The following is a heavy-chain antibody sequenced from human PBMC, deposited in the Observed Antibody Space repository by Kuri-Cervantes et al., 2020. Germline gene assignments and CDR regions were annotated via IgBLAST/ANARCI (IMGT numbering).Heavy chain of an antibody. CDR2: IRSKAYGGTT. Sequence: GGSLRLSCTASGFTFGDYAMSWVRQAPGKGLEWVGFIRSKAYGGTTEYAASVKGRFTISRDDSKSIAYLQMNSLRAEDTALYYCAKDHGYSYGSFDYWGQGTLVTVSS. V-gene: IGHV3-49*04. CDR3: AKDHGYSYGSFDY. CDR1: GFTFGDYA. D-gene: IGHD5-18*01. J-gene: IGHJ4*02.